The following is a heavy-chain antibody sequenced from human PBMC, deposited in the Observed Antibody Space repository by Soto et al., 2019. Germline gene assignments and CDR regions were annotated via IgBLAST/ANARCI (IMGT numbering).Heavy chain of an antibody. Sequence: QVQLVESGGGVVQPGRSLRLSCAASGFTFSSYAMHWVRQAPGKGLEWVAVISYDGSNKYYADSVKGRFTISRDNSKNTLYLQMNSLRAEDTAVYYCASDIVLVPAATSYYYYGMDVW. V-gene: IGHV3-30-3*01. D-gene: IGHD2-2*01. CDR1: GFTFSSYA. CDR2: ISYDGSNK. J-gene: IGHJ6*01. CDR3: ASDIVLVPAATSYYYYGMDV.